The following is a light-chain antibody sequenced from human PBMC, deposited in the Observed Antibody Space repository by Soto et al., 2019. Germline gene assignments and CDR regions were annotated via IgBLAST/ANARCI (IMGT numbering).Light chain of an antibody. J-gene: IGKJ3*01. CDR3: QNYNSAPFT. CDR1: QDIRNF. CDR2: DAS. V-gene: IGKV1-33*01. Sequence: DIQMTQSPSSLSASEGDRVTITCQASQDIRNFLNWFQQKPGKAPNLLIHDASDLDTGVPSRFSGSGSGTHFTFTINSLQPEDVATYYCQNYNSAPFTFGPGTKVDIK.